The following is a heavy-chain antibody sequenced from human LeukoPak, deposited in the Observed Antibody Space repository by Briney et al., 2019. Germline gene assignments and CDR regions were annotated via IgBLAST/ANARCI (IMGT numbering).Heavy chain of an antibody. Sequence: PGGSLRLSCGASGFTFTRYAMSWIRQAPGKGLEWGSAISGGGENTYYGDSVKGRFTISRDNSKNTLYLQMNSLRAEDTATYYCAKPRAMTTGVGRYFDLWGRGTLVTVSS. CDR3: AKPRAMTTGVGRYFDL. CDR2: ISGGGENT. V-gene: IGHV3-23*01. CDR1: GFTFTRYA. J-gene: IGHJ2*01. D-gene: IGHD1-1*01.